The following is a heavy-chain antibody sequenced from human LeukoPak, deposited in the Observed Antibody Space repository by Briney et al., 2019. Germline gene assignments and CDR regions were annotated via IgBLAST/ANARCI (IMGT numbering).Heavy chain of an antibody. CDR3: ARWGPGIAAAGTSDAFDI. CDR1: GGSISSGGYY. Sequence: SQTLSLTCTVSGGSISSGGYYWSWIRQHPGKGLEWIGYIYYSGSTYYNPSLKSRVTVSVDTSKNQFSLKLSSVTAADTAVYYCARWGPGIAAAGTSDAFDIWGQGTLVTVSS. J-gene: IGHJ3*02. V-gene: IGHV4-31*03. D-gene: IGHD6-13*01. CDR2: IYYSGST.